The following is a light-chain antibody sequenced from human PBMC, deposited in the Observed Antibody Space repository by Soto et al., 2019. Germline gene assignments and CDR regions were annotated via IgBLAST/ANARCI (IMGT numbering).Light chain of an antibody. J-gene: IGKJ4*01. CDR1: QSVSSN. V-gene: IGKV3-15*01. CDR2: GAS. CDR3: QQRSRLFT. Sequence: EIVMTEAPATRSVSPGERPTLSCRASQSVSSNFAWYQQTPGQAPRLLIYGASTRAAGIPARFSGSGSGTEFTLTISSLQSEDFAVYYCQQRSRLFTFGGGTKVDI.